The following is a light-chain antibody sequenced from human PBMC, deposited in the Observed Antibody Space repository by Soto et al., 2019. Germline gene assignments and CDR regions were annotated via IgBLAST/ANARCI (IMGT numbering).Light chain of an antibody. CDR3: IQSTYWLAP. J-gene: IGKJ4*01. V-gene: IGKV2-30*01. CDR1: QSLVYSDGNTY. CDR2: QVS. Sequence: DVVMTQSPLSLPVTLGQPAAIAFRSSQSLVYSDGNTYLNWFQQRPVQSPRRLIFQVSNRDSGGSDRFRGSGSGADFTVKISSVEAYFVGEYYCIQSTYWLAPFGGATKV.